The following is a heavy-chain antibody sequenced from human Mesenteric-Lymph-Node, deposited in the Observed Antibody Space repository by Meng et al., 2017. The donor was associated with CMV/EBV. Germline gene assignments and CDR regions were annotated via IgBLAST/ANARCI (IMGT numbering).Heavy chain of an antibody. CDR3: ARDMGTSYLVYYFGLDV. V-gene: IGHV3-11*01. D-gene: IGHD1-7*01. CDR1: GFTFNDYY. CDR2: ISPTGSSV. J-gene: IGHJ6*02. Sequence: GGSLRLSCAASGFTFNDYYMSWIRQAPGKGLEWVSFISPTGSSVYYADSVKGRFTISRGNADNSLYLQMNSLRAEDTAVYFCARDMGTSYLVYYFGLDVWGQGTTVTVSS.